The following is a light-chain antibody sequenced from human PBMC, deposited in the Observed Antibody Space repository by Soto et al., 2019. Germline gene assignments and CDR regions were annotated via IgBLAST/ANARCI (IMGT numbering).Light chain of an antibody. CDR2: YAS. V-gene: IGKV3-15*01. Sequence: EVVMTQSPATLSVSPGERATLSCRASQNVHSNIAWYQQKPGQAPSLLISYASTRAPGIPARFSGSGSGTEFTLTLSSLQSEDFGVYYCQHYSNWPPTFGPGTKVEIK. J-gene: IGKJ3*01. CDR3: QHYSNWPPT. CDR1: QNVHSN.